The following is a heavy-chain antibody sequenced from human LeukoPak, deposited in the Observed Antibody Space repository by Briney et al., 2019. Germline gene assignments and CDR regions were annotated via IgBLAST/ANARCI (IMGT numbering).Heavy chain of an antibody. CDR3: ARDTGYYDFWSGSYYYYYYMDV. D-gene: IGHD3-3*01. J-gene: IGHJ6*03. Sequence: ASVKVSCKASGYTFTSYAMNWVRQAPGQGLEWMGWINTNTGNPTYAQGFTGRFVFSLDTSVSTAYLQISSLKAEDTAVYYCARDTGYYDFWSGSYYYYYYMDVWGKGTTVTISS. CDR2: INTNTGNP. CDR1: GYTFTSYA. V-gene: IGHV7-4-1*02.